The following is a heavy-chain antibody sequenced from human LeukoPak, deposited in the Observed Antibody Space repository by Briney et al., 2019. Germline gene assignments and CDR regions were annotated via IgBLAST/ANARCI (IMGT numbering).Heavy chain of an antibody. D-gene: IGHD1-14*01. CDR2: INPNNGGT. V-gene: IGHV1-2*06. CDR3: AKSPAGGWFDP. J-gene: IGHJ5*02. CDR1: GYTFTGYY. Sequence: ASVKVSCKASGYTFTGYYIHWVRQAPGQGLEWMGRINPNNGGTNYAQKLQGRVTMTRDTSISTAYMDPSGLRSDDTAVYYCAKSPAGGWFDPWGQGTLVTVSS.